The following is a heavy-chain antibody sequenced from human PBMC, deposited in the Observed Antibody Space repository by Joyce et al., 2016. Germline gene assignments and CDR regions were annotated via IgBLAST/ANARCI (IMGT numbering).Heavy chain of an antibody. CDR2: IKNSGVT. Sequence: QVQLQQWGAGLLKPSETLSLTCAVSGCPFRGFFWTWVRQPPGKGLEWIGDIKNSGVTNCNPSLKTRVTFSVDTSKNQFALTLTSLSAADTAVYYCARSQWLAPLLYWGQGTPVTVSS. D-gene: IGHD6-19*01. CDR1: GCPFRGFF. CDR3: ARSQWLAPLLY. V-gene: IGHV4-34*01. J-gene: IGHJ4*02.